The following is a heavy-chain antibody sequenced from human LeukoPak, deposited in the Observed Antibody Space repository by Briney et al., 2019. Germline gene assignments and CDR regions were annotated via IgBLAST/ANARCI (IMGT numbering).Heavy chain of an antibody. D-gene: IGHD3-22*01. Sequence: SETLSLTCAVYGGSFSGFYWSWIRQPPGKGLEWIGEINHSGSTYYNPSLKSRVTISVDKSKNQFSLKLSSVTAADTAVYYCARAVGDSSGYYWGQGTMVTVSS. CDR2: INHSGST. CDR3: ARAVGDSSGYY. CDR1: GGSFSGFY. J-gene: IGHJ3*01. V-gene: IGHV4-34*01.